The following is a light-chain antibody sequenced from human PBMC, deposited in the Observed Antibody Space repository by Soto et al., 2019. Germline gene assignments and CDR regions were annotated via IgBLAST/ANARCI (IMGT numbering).Light chain of an antibody. CDR3: TSYAGSDLWV. V-gene: IGLV2-8*01. CDR2: EVS. Sequence: QSALTQPPSASGSPGQSVTISCTGTSSDVGGYNYVSWYHQQPGKAPKLMIYEVSKRTSGVPDRFSGSKSGNTASLTVSGLQTEDEADYYCTSYAGSDLWVFGGGTKLTVL. CDR1: SSDVGGYNY. J-gene: IGLJ3*02.